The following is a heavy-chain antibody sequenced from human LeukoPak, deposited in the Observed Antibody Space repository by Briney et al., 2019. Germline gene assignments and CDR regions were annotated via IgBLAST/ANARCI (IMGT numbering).Heavy chain of an antibody. CDR1: GFTFSSYS. CDR2: ISRNGGST. V-gene: IGHV3-64*01. Sequence: AGGSLRLSCAASGFTFSSYSMHWVRQAPGKGLEYVSAISRNGGSTCYANSVKGRFTISRDNSKNTLYLQMGSLRAEDMAVYYCARVGDDDAFDIWGQGTMVTVSS. D-gene: IGHD4-17*01. CDR3: ARVGDDDAFDI. J-gene: IGHJ3*02.